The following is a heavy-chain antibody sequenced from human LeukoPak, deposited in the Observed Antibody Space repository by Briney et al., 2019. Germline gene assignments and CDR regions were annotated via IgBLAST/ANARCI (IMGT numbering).Heavy chain of an antibody. J-gene: IGHJ6*03. D-gene: IGHD2-15*01. Sequence: PGGSLRLSCAASGFTLKNYRMHCVRQATGKGLEWVSFIWSDGNNRLYADSAKGRFTISRDNSTNMLYLQMDTLRAEYTALYYCVKVRGTSVSGFDMDVWGKGTTVIVSS. V-gene: IGHV3-30*02. CDR3: VKVRGTSVSGFDMDV. CDR1: GFTLKNYR. CDR2: IWSDGNNR.